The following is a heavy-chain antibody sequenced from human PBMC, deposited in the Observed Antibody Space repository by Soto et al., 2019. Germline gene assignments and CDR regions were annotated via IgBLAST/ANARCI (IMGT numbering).Heavy chain of an antibody. CDR2: IWYDGGNK. V-gene: IGHV3-33*01. Sequence: QMQLVESGGGVVQPGRSLRLSCAASGFTFSNYGMHWVRQAPGKGLEWVAIIWYDGGNKYYADSVKGRFTISRDNSKNTVYLQMNSLRAEDTAMYYCAAGEPLHFRGQGTLVTVSS. J-gene: IGHJ4*02. CDR1: GFTFSNYG. CDR3: AAGEPLHF. D-gene: IGHD1-26*01.